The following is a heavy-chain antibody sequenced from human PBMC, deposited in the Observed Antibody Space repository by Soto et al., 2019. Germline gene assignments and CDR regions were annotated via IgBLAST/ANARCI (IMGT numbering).Heavy chain of an antibody. Sequence: GESLKISCKGAGYSFAGYWITWVRQKPGKGLEWMGRIAPSDSQTYYSPSFRGHATISATKSITTVFLQWSSLRASDTAMYYCARQIYDSDTGPNFQYYFDSWGQGTPVTVSS. CDR2: IAPSDSQT. D-gene: IGHD3-22*01. CDR1: GYSFAGYW. CDR3: ARQIYDSDTGPNFQYYFDS. V-gene: IGHV5-10-1*01. J-gene: IGHJ4*02.